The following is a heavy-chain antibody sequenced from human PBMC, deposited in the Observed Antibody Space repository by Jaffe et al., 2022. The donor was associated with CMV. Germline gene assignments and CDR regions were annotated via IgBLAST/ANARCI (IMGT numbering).Heavy chain of an antibody. J-gene: IGHJ3*02. CDR1: VYSFSNYW. CDR3: ARHKLLYDPFDM. Sequence: EVQLLQSEAEVKKPGESLQISCKVSVYSFSNYWIAWVRQTPGKGLELMGMIYGDDSDIRYSQSFRGQVTISADKSTSSAFLQWNSLKASDTAIYYCARHKLLYDPFDMWGQGTMVTVSS. CDR2: IYGDDSDI. D-gene: IGHD2-15*01. V-gene: IGHV5-51*01.